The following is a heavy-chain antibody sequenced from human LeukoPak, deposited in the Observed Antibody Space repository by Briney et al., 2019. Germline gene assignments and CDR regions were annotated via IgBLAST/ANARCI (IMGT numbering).Heavy chain of an antibody. D-gene: IGHD6-6*01. J-gene: IGHJ6*03. CDR2: INTNTGNP. V-gene: IGHV7-4-1*02. Sequence: ASVKVSCKASGYTFTSYAMNWVRQAPGQGLEWMGWINTNTGNPTYAQGFTGRFVFSLDTSVSTASLQISSLKAEDTAVYYCAAARTPTYYYYYMDVWGKGTTVTVSS. CDR3: AAARTPTYYYYYMDV. CDR1: GYTFTSYA.